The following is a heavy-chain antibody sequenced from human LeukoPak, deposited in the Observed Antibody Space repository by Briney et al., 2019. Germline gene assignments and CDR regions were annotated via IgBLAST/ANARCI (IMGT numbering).Heavy chain of an antibody. V-gene: IGHV4-59*01. D-gene: IGHD3-10*01. CDR3: ARVYYGSGSYLYYFDY. Sequence: SETLSLTCAVYGGSFSGYYWSWIRQPPGKGLEWIGFISYSGSTTYNPSLKSRVTISVDTSKNQFSLKLSSVTAADTAVYYCARVYYGSGSYLYYFDYWGQGTLVTVSS. CDR2: ISYSGST. J-gene: IGHJ4*02. CDR1: GGSFSGYY.